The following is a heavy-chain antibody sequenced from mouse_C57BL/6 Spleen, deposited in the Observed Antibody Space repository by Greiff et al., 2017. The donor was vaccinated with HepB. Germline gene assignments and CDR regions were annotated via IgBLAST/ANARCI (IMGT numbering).Heavy chain of an antibody. V-gene: IGHV3-6*01. J-gene: IGHJ2*01. Sequence: EVKLQESGPGLVKPSQSLSLTCSVTGYSITSGYYWNWIRQFPGNKLEWMGYISYDGSNNYNPSLKNRISITRDTSKNQFFLKLNSVTTEDTATYYCARDSLYYYGSSYFDYWGQGTTLTVSS. CDR2: ISYDGSN. CDR3: ARDSLYYYGSSYFDY. CDR1: GYSITSGYY. D-gene: IGHD1-1*01.